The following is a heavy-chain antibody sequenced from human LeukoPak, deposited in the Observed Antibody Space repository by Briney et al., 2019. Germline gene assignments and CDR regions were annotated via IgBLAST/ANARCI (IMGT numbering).Heavy chain of an antibody. V-gene: IGHV4-39*01. Sequence: SETLSLTCTVSGGSISNSNSFWAWLREPRGKGLEWIGTIYYSGITHYSPSLKSRVLISVDTSKNQFSLKSSSVTATDTALYYCARRVYGTSQYYWGQGTLVTVSS. D-gene: IGHD5/OR15-5a*01. J-gene: IGHJ4*02. CDR1: GGSISNSNSF. CDR3: ARRVYGTSQYY. CDR2: IYYSGIT.